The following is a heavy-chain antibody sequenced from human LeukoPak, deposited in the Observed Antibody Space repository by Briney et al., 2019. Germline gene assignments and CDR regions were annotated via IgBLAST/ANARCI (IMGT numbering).Heavy chain of an antibody. J-gene: IGHJ4*02. CDR1: GFTFSNYA. CDR2: ISGSGGTT. CDR3: ARGLINDWSALES. Sequence: GGSLRLSCAASGFTFSNYAMTWVRQAPGKGLEWVSAISGSGGTTYYADSVRGRFTISRDNFKNTLYLQMNSLRADDTAVYYCARGLINDWSALESWGQGTLVTVSS. D-gene: IGHD3-9*01. V-gene: IGHV3-23*01.